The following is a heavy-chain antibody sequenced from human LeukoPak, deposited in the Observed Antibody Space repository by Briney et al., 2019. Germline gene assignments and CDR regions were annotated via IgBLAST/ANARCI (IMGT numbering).Heavy chain of an antibody. CDR3: ARLMVRGVIGSDY. CDR1: GFTFSSYA. Sequence: GASLRLSCAASGFTFSSYAMSWVRQAPGKGLEWVSTISGSGSNTYYADSVTGRFTISRDNSKNTLFLQMNSLRGEDTAVYYCARLMVRGVIGSDYWGQGTLVTVSS. V-gene: IGHV3-23*01. J-gene: IGHJ4*02. CDR2: ISGSGSNT. D-gene: IGHD3-10*01.